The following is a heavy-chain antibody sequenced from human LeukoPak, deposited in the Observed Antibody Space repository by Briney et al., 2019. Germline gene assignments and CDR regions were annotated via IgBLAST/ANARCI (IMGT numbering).Heavy chain of an antibody. D-gene: IGHD6-13*01. CDR3: AKQVDNYRSRIDY. Sequence: GGSLRLSCVASGFTFSSYAMSWVRQAPGKGLEWVSSISAGVGSTYYADSVKGRFTIHRDNSKNRVYLQQNSLRAEDTAVHYCAKQVDNYRSRIDYWGQGTLVTVSS. CDR2: ISAGVGST. J-gene: IGHJ4*02. CDR1: GFTFSSYA. V-gene: IGHV3-23*01.